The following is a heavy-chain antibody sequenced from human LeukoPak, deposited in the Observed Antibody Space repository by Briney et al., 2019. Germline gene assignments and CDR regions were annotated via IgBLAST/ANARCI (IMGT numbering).Heavy chain of an antibody. V-gene: IGHV3-23*01. J-gene: IGHJ5*02. Sequence: GGSLRLSCAASGFTLSSYAMSWVRQAPGKGLEWVSAISGSGGSTYYADSVKGRFTISRDNSKNTLYLQMNSLRAEDTAVYYCAKELVVVVAATKNNWFDPWGQGTLVTVSS. D-gene: IGHD2-15*01. CDR3: AKELVVVVAATKNNWFDP. CDR2: ISGSGGST. CDR1: GFTLSSYA.